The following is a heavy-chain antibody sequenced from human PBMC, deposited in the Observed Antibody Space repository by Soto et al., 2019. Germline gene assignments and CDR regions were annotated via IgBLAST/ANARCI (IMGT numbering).Heavy chain of an antibody. Sequence: GSLRLSCADSGFTFSTYALSWVRQAPGKGLEWVSAISKTGVSTYYAESVRGRFTISRDNSINTLYLQMSGLRTEDTAVYYCAHPRGYGVFDAVDIWGQGTMVTVSS. CDR1: GFTFSTYA. D-gene: IGHD4-17*01. V-gene: IGHV3-23*01. CDR3: AHPRGYGVFDAVDI. CDR2: ISKTGVST. J-gene: IGHJ3*02.